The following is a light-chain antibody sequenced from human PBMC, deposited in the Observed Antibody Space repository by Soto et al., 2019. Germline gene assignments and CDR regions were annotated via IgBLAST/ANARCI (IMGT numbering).Light chain of an antibody. V-gene: IGLV2-14*01. CDR2: EVS. Sequence: QSALTQPASVSGSPGQSITISCTGTSSDIGTYNFVSWYQHHPGKVPKLIIYEVSSRPSEISDRFSGSKSGDTASLTISGLQAEDEAEYYCSSKINNNTPLYVFGTGTKVTVL. CDR3: SSKINNNTPLYV. J-gene: IGLJ1*01. CDR1: SSDIGTYNF.